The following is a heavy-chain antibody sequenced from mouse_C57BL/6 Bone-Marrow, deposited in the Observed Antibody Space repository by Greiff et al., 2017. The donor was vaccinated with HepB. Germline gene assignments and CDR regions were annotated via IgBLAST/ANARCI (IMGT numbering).Heavy chain of an antibody. CDR2: INYDGSST. J-gene: IGHJ2*01. CDR3: ARDLDYFDY. CDR1: GFTFSDYY. V-gene: IGHV5-16*01. Sequence: EVQLVESEGGLVQPGSSMKLSCTASGFTFSDYYMAWVRQVPEKGLEWVANINYDGSSTDYLDSLKSRFIISRDNAKNILYLQMSSLTSEDTATYYCARDLDYFDYWGRGTTITVSS.